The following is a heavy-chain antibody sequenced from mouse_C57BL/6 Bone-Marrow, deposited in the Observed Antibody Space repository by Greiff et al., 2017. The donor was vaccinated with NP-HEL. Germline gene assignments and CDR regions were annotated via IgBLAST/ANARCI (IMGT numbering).Heavy chain of an antibody. J-gene: IGHJ3*01. D-gene: IGHD2-1*01. CDR2: IWWNDDK. V-gene: IGHV8-5*01. CDR1: GFSLSTSNMG. Sequence: QVTLKVSGPGLLQPSQTLSLTCSFSGFSLSTSNMGIGWIRQPSGKGLEWLAHIWWNDDKYYNPSLKSRPTISKDTSNNQVFLQITSVDTADTATYYCAQIVFYYGNSYWFAYWGQGTLVTVSS. CDR3: AQIVFYYGNSYWFAY.